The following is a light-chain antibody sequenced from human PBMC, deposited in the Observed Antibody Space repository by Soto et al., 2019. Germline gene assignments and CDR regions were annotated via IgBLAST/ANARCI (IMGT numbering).Light chain of an antibody. CDR3: QQYNSWPLT. V-gene: IGKV3-15*01. J-gene: IGKJ4*01. Sequence: EIVMTQSPATLSVSPGERVTLSCRASQSVSSNLAWYQQTPGQAPRLLMYGVPTRATGIPARFSGSGSGTEFTLTISTLQSEDFAVYYCQQYNSWPLTFGGGTKVEIK. CDR1: QSVSSN. CDR2: GVP.